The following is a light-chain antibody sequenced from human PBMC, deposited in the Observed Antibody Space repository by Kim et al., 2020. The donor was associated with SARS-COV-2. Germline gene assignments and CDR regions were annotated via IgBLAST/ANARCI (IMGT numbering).Light chain of an antibody. CDR2: NTD. CDR1: SGSVSTSYY. CDR3: VLYLGGGIWV. J-gene: IGLJ3*02. Sequence: QTVVTQEPSFSVSPGGTVTLTCGLRSGSVSTSYYPSWYQQTPGQAPRTLIYNTDTRSSGVPDRFSGSILGNKAALTVTGAQADDESDYYCVLYLGGGIWVFGGGTQLTVL. V-gene: IGLV8-61*01.